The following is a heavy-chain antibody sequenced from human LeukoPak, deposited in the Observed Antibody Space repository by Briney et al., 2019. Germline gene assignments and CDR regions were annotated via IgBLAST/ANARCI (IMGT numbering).Heavy chain of an antibody. J-gene: IGHJ3*02. Sequence: PSETLSLTCTVSGGSISSYYWSWIRQPPGKGLEWIGYIYYSGSTNYNPSLKSRVTISVDTSKNQFSLKLSSVTAADTAVYYCARGGGNWGAAFDIWGQGTMVTVSS. CDR1: GGSISSYY. D-gene: IGHD4-23*01. CDR2: IYYSGST. CDR3: ARGGGNWGAAFDI. V-gene: IGHV4-59*01.